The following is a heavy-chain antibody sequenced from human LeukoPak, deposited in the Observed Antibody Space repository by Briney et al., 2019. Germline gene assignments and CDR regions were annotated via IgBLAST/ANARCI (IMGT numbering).Heavy chain of an antibody. D-gene: IGHD6-19*01. CDR1: GGSITSYY. Sequence: SETLSLTCVVSGGSITSYYWSWIRQPAGKGLEWIGRIYSSGNTNYNPSLKSRVTMSVDTSKNQFSLNLGSVTAADTAVYYCARGPRSSDWYSVDYWGQGTLVTVSS. V-gene: IGHV4-4*07. CDR3: ARGPRSSDWYSVDY. J-gene: IGHJ4*02. CDR2: IYSSGNT.